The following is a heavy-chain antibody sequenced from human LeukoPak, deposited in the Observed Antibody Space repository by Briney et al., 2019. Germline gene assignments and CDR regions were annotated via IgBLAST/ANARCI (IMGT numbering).Heavy chain of an antibody. CDR3: ARRSSTIPKKAYYYYGMDV. Sequence: GESLKISCKGSGYSFTSYWIGWVRQMPGKGLEWMGIIYPGDSDTRYSPSFQGQVTISADKSISTAYLQWSSLKASDTAMYYCARRSSTIPKKAYYYYGMDVWGQGTTVTVSS. CDR2: IYPGDSDT. V-gene: IGHV5-51*01. J-gene: IGHJ6*02. D-gene: IGHD2-2*01. CDR1: GYSFTSYW.